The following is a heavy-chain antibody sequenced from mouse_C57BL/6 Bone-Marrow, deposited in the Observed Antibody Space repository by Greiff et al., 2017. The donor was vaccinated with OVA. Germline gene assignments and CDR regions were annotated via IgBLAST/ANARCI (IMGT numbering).Heavy chain of an antibody. J-gene: IGHJ4*01. Sequence: QVQLKESGPGLVAPSQSLSITCTVSGFSLTSYGVHWVRQPPGKGLEWLVVIWSDGSTTYNSALKSRLSISKDNSKSQVFLKMNSLQTDDTAMYYCASQSSYYDSFYYYAMDYWGQGTSVTVSS. V-gene: IGHV2-6*03. CDR3: ASQSSYYDSFYYYAMDY. D-gene: IGHD2-4*01. CDR2: IWSDGST. CDR1: GFSLTSYG.